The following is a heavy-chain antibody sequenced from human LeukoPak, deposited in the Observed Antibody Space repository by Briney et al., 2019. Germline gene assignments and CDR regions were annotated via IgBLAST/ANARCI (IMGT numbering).Heavy chain of an antibody. CDR1: GYTFTGYY. V-gene: IGHV1-2*02. CDR3: ARVGPLSSGWHGGRSWFDP. J-gene: IGHJ5*02. D-gene: IGHD6-19*01. CDR2: INPNSGGT. Sequence: ASVKVSCKASGYTFTGYYMHWVRQAPGQGLEWMGWINPNSGGTNYAQKFQGRVTMTRDTSISTAYMELSRLRSDDTAVYYCARVGPLSSGWHGGRSWFDPWGQGTLVTVSS.